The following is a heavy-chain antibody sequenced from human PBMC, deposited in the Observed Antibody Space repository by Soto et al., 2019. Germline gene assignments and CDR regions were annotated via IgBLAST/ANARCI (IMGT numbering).Heavy chain of an antibody. CDR3: ARWGCSGSNCNLNQRSFDL. D-gene: IGHD2-15*01. CDR2: IWYDGSNK. Sequence: GESLKISCAASGFIFNEYGMHWVRQAPGKGLEWVAVIWYDGSNKYYADTVKGRFTFSRDNSKNTMSLQMNSLRAEDTAVYYCARWGCSGSNCNLNQRSFDLWGQGTLVTVSS. CDR1: GFIFNEYG. J-gene: IGHJ4*02. V-gene: IGHV3-33*03.